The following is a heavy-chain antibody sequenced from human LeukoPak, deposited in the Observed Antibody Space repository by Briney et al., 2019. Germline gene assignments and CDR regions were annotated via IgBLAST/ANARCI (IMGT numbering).Heavy chain of an antibody. V-gene: IGHV3-23*01. CDR1: GFTFSDYY. J-gene: IGHJ4*02. Sequence: PGGSLRLSCAASGFTFSDYYMSWVRQAPGKGLEWVSTISGSGGSTHSADSVKGRFTISRDNSRNTLYLQMNSLRAEDTAIYYCAKGGPQFFDYWGQGTLVTVSS. CDR2: ISGSGGST. CDR3: AKGGPQFFDY. D-gene: IGHD5-24*01.